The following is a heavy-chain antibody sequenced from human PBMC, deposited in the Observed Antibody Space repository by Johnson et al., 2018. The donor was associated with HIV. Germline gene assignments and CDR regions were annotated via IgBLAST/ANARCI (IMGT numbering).Heavy chain of an antibody. CDR3: ARDLGIIGPWGASDI. V-gene: IGHV3-30*02. Sequence: QVLLVESGGGVVQPGGSLRLSCAASGFTFTTYGMHWVRQAPGKGLEWVAFIRYDGREKYYADSVKGRFAISRDNSRNTLYLLMNSLRPEDTAAYYCARDLGIIGPWGASDIWGQGTMVTVSS. CDR2: IRYDGREK. J-gene: IGHJ3*02. D-gene: IGHD3-10*01. CDR1: GFTFTTYG.